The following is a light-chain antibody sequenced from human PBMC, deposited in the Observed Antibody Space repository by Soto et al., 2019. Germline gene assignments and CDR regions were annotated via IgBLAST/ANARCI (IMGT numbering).Light chain of an antibody. CDR2: EVD. CDR1: SRDVGPYNL. J-gene: IGLJ3*02. CDR3: SSFTNTNSLEDWV. Sequence: QSALTQPPSVSGSPGQSITISCTGTSRDVGPYNLVSWYQQHPGRAPKLIIYEVDSRTSCISDRFSGSKSGNTASLTISGLQPEDEADYYCSSFTNTNSLEDWVFGGGTKLTVL. V-gene: IGLV2-14*02.